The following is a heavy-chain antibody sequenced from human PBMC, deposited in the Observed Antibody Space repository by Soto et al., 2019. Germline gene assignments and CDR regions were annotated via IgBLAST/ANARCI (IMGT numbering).Heavy chain of an antibody. CDR1: GFTFSSYA. J-gene: IGHJ4*02. CDR3: AKNHAYSGYDFPSDY. D-gene: IGHD5-12*01. CDR2: ISGSGGST. Sequence: PGGSLRLSCAASGFTFSSYAMSWVRQAPGKGLEWVSAISGSGGSTYYADSVKGRFTISRDNSKNTLYLQMNSLRAEDTAVYYCAKNHAYSGYDFPSDYWCQAPLVTVSS. V-gene: IGHV3-23*01.